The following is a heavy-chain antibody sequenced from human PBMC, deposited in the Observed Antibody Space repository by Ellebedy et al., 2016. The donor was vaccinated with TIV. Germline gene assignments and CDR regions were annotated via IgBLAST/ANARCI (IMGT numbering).Heavy chain of an antibody. CDR1: GGPFSSYA. CDR3: TRFHFGVSYGMDV. V-gene: IGHV1-69*04. Sequence: AASVKVSCKASGGPFSSYAIRWVRQAPGQGLEWMGRINPILDIAKYAQKFQGRVTITADKSTSTAYMELRSLRSEDTAVYFCTRFHFGVSYGMDVWGQGTTVTVSS. D-gene: IGHD3-16*01. CDR2: INPILDIA. J-gene: IGHJ6*02.